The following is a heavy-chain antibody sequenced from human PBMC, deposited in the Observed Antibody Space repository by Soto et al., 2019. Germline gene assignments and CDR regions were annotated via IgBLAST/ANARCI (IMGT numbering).Heavy chain of an antibody. CDR3: ARAGFVVGATHPDY. CDR2: INAGNGNT. J-gene: IGHJ4*02. Sequence: QVQLVQSGAEEKKPGASVKVSCKASGYTFTSYAMHWVRQAPGQRLEWMGWINAGNGNTKYSQKFQGRVTITRDTSASTAYMELSSLRSEDTAVYYCARAGFVVGATHPDYWGQGTLVTVSS. V-gene: IGHV1-3*05. CDR1: GYTFTSYA. D-gene: IGHD1-26*01.